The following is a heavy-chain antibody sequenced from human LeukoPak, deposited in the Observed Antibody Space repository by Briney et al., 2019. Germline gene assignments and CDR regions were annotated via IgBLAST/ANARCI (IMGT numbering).Heavy chain of an antibody. CDR1: GYTVTGYY. V-gene: IGHV1-2*02. Sequence: ASVKVSCKASGYTVTGYYMHWVRQAPGQGLEWMGWINPNSGGTNYAQKFQGRVTMTRDTSISTAYMELSRLRSDDTAVYYCARGSSLRYFDWYFTYNWFDPWGQGTLVTVSS. J-gene: IGHJ5*02. D-gene: IGHD3-9*01. CDR3: ARGSSLRYFDWYFTYNWFDP. CDR2: INPNSGGT.